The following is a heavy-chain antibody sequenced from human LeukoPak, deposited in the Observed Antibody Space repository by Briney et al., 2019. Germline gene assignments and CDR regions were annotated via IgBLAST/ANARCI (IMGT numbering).Heavy chain of an antibody. V-gene: IGHV1-18*01. CDR1: GYSFSSYA. D-gene: IGHD1-1*01. Sequence: ASMKVSCKASGYSFSSYAINWVRQAPGQGLEWMGWISAYNGNTDYAQKFEGRVTMTTDKSTSTAYMELRSLTSDDTAVYYCAREGVDWNHSVYYFDYWGQGTLVTVSS. J-gene: IGHJ4*02. CDR3: AREGVDWNHSVYYFDY. CDR2: ISAYNGNT.